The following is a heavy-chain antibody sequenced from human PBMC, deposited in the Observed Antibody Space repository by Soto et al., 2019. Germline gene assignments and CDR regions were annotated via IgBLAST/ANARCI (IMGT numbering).Heavy chain of an antibody. CDR3: ASQRVVIGYYYGMDV. CDR1: GFTFSSYA. Sequence: WGSLRLSCAASGFTFSSYAMSWVRQAPGKGLEWVSAISGSGGSTYSADSVKGRFTISRDTSKNTLYLQMNSLRAEDTAVYYCASQRVVIGYYYGMDVWGQGTTVTVSS. CDR2: ISGSGGST. J-gene: IGHJ6*02. D-gene: IGHD3-3*01. V-gene: IGHV3-23*01.